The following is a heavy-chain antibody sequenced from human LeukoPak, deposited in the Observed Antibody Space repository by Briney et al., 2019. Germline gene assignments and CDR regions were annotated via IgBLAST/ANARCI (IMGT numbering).Heavy chain of an antibody. J-gene: IGHJ6*03. CDR3: AKTLYSGYDFTIYYMDV. V-gene: IGHV3-33*06. CDR1: GFTFSSYG. D-gene: IGHD5-12*01. Sequence: GGSLRLSCAASGFTFSSYGMHWVRQAPGKGLEWVAVIWYDGSNKYYADSVKGRFTISRDNSKNTLYLQMNSLRAEDTAVYYCAKTLYSGYDFTIYYMDVWGKGTTVTVSS. CDR2: IWYDGSNK.